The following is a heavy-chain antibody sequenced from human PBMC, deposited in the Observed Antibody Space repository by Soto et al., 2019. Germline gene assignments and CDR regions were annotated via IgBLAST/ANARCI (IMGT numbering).Heavy chain of an antibody. CDR1: GFTFSSYG. D-gene: IGHD1-7*01. V-gene: IGHV3-33*01. Sequence: GGSLRLSCAASGFTFSSYGMHWVRQAPGKGLEWVAVIWYDGSNKYYADSVKGRFTISRDNSKNTLYLQMNSLRAEDTAVYYCARDFWAGTTGYYYYGMDVWGQGTTVTVSS. CDR2: IWYDGSNK. CDR3: ARDFWAGTTGYYYYGMDV. J-gene: IGHJ6*02.